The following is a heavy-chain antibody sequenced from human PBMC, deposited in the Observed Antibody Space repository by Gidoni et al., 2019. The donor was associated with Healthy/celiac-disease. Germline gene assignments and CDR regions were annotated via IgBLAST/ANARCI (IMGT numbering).Heavy chain of an antibody. CDR1: GFPCSSYG. Sequence: QVQLVESGGGVVQPGRSLRLSCAASGFPCSSYGMHWVRQAPGKGLEWVAVIWYDGSNKYYADSVKGRFTISRDNSKNTLYLQMNSLRAEDTAVYYCARDELGYCTGGVCYPFDYWGQGTLVTVSS. V-gene: IGHV3-33*01. CDR3: ARDELGYCTGGVCYPFDY. D-gene: IGHD2-8*02. J-gene: IGHJ4*02. CDR2: IWYDGSNK.